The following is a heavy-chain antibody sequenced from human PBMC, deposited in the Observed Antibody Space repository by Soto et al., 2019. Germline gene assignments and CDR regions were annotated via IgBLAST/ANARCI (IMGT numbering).Heavy chain of an antibody. CDR3: ARHEPFGDYVFYFDDAFDI. Sequence: QVQLQESGPGLVKPSETLSLTCTVSGGSISSYYWSWIRQPPGKGLEWIGYIYYSGSTNYNPSLKSRVTISVDTSKNQFSLKLSSVTAADTAVYYCARHEPFGDYVFYFDDAFDIWGQGTMVTVSS. CDR1: GGSISSYY. J-gene: IGHJ3*02. CDR2: IYYSGST. D-gene: IGHD4-17*01. V-gene: IGHV4-59*08.